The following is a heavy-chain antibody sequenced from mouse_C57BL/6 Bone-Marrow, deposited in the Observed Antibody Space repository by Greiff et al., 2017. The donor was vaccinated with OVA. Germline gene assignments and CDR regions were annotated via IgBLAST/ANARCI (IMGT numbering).Heavy chain of an antibody. V-gene: IGHV3-6*01. CDR3: ARIGTYYYGSSYYFDY. J-gene: IGHJ2*01. D-gene: IGHD1-1*01. CDR1: GYSITSGYY. CDR2: ISYDGSN. Sequence: ESGPGLVKPSQSLSLTCSVTGYSITSGYYWNWIRQFPGNKLEWMGYISYDGSNNYNPSLKNRISITRDTSKNQFFLKLNSVTTEDTATYYCARIGTYYYGSSYYFDYWGQGTTLTVSS.